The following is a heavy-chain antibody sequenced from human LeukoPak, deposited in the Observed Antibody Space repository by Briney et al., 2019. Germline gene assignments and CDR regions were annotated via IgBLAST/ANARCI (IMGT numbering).Heavy chain of an antibody. CDR2: IGTVGDT. J-gene: IGHJ4*02. CDR1: GFTFSSYD. V-gene: IGHV3-13*01. Sequence: GGSLRLSCAASGFTFSSYDMHWVRQATGKGLEWVSVIGTVGDTYYSDSVKGRFTISRENAKNCLCLQMNSLRVGDTAVYYCARGPLVGTTNYYFDYWGQGTLVTVSS. CDR3: ARGPLVGTTNYYFDY. D-gene: IGHD2/OR15-2a*01.